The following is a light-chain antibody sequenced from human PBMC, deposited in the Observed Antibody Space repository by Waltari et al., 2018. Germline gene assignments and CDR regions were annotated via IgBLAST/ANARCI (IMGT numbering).Light chain of an antibody. CDR3: QSYDSSSQV. CDR1: SGSVARSS. J-gene: IGLJ3*02. CDR2: EHN. Sequence: NFMLTQPHSVSESPGKTVTLSCTRSSGSVARSSVRWYQQRPGSAPTIVIYEHNQRPSGVPDRFSGSIDSSSNSASLTISGLTTEDEADYYCQSYDSSSQVFGGGTRLTVL. V-gene: IGLV6-57*03.